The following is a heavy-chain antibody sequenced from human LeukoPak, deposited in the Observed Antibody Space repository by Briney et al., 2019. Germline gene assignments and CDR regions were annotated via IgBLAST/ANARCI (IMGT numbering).Heavy chain of an antibody. CDR2: IWYDGSNK. V-gene: IGHV3-33*01. CDR1: GFTFSSYG. Sequence: PGGSLRLSCAASGFTFSSYGMHWVRQAPGKGLEWVAVIWYDGSNKYYADSVKGRFTISRDNSKNTLYLQMNSLRAEDTAVYYCARDGWRGGSTTYYGMDVWGQGTTVTVSS. J-gene: IGHJ6*02. D-gene: IGHD2-2*01. CDR3: ARDGWRGGSTTYYGMDV.